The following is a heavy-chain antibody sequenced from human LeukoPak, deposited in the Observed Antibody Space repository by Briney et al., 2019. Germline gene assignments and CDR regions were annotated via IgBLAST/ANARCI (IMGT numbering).Heavy chain of an antibody. Sequence: SETLSLTCTVSGYSISSGYYWGWIRQPPGKGLEWIGFIYYSYSGSTDYNPSLKSRVTISVDTSKNQFSLKLSSVTAADTAVYYCARHGAQPLGIVVVIARSFQHWGQGTLVTVSS. CDR3: ARHGAQPLGIVVVIARSFQH. J-gene: IGHJ1*01. D-gene: IGHD2-21*01. CDR2: IYYSYSGST. V-gene: IGHV4-38-2*02. CDR1: GYSISSGYY.